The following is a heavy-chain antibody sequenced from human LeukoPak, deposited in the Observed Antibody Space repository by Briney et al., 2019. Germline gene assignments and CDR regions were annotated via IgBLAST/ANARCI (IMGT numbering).Heavy chain of an antibody. CDR3: ARATAYSSSWYNY. CDR1: GFTFSDYY. D-gene: IGHD6-13*01. CDR2: ISSSSSYT. Sequence: GGSLRLSCAASGFTFSDYYMSWIRQAPGKGLEWVSYISSSSSYTNYADSVKGRFTISRDNAKNSLYLQMNSLSAEDTAVYYCARATAYSSSWYNYWGQGTLVTVSS. V-gene: IGHV3-11*06. J-gene: IGHJ4*02.